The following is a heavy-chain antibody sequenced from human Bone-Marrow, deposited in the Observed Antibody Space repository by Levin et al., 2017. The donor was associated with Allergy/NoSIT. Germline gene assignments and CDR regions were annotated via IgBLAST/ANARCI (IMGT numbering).Heavy chain of an antibody. J-gene: IGHJ4*02. D-gene: IGHD3-10*01. Sequence: PGGSLRLSCAASGFTFSSYAMSWVRQAPGKGLEWVSVISGSGGSTYYADSVKGRFTISRDNSKNTLYLQMTSLRAEDTAVYYCATDPLWFGKSDDYWGQGTLVTVTS. CDR2: ISGSGGST. CDR3: ATDPLWFGKSDDY. V-gene: IGHV3-23*01. CDR1: GFTFSSYA.